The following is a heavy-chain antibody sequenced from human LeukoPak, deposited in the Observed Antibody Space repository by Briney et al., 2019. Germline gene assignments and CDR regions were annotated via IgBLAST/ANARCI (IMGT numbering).Heavy chain of an antibody. Sequence: GGPLRLSCAASGFTFSTYWMTWARQAPGKGLEWVANINQNGSETYYVDSVKGRFTISRDNAKNSLYLQMNSLRVEDTAVYYCARKKYYYDTSTYGWFDPWGQGISVTVSS. CDR2: INQNGSET. V-gene: IGHV3-7*01. D-gene: IGHD3-22*01. CDR3: ARKKYYYDTSTYGWFDP. CDR1: GFTFSTYW. J-gene: IGHJ5*02.